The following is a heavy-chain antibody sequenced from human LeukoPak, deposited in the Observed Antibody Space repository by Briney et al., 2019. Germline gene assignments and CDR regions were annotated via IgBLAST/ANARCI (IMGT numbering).Heavy chain of an antibody. CDR1: GFTFSSYS. CDR3: AGGRKSGGVYYMDI. D-gene: IGHD2-15*01. J-gene: IGHJ6*03. Sequence: GGSLRLSCAASGFTFSSYSMNWVRQAPGKGLEWVSSISSSSSYIYYADSVKGRFTISRDNVKNSLYLQMNSLRAEDTAVYYCAGGRKSGGVYYMDIWGKGTTVTVSS. V-gene: IGHV3-21*01. CDR2: ISSSSSYI.